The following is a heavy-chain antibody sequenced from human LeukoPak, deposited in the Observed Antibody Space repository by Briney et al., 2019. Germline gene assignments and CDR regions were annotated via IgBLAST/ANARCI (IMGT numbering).Heavy chain of an antibody. J-gene: IGHJ4*02. CDR3: ARGPRRYLDY. D-gene: IGHD3-9*01. V-gene: IGHV4-59*01. Sequence: SETLSLTCTVSGGSISSYYWSWIRQPPGKGLEWIGYIYYSGSTNYNPSLKSRVTISVDTSKNQFSLKLSSVTAADTVVYYCARGPRRYLDYWGQGTLVTVSS. CDR2: IYYSGST. CDR1: GGSISSYY.